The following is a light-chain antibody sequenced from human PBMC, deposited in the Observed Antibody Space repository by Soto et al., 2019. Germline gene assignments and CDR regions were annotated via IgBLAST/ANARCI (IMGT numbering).Light chain of an antibody. J-gene: IGLJ2*01. CDR3: QVWDTSSDHHVV. CDR1: NIGSES. CDR2: DDS. Sequence: SYELTQPPSVSVAPGQTATITCGGNNIGSESVHWYHQKPGQAPVLIVYDDSDRPSGIPERFSGSNSGNTATLTINRVEAGDEADYYCQVWDTSSDHHVVFGGGTKLTVL. V-gene: IGLV3-21*02.